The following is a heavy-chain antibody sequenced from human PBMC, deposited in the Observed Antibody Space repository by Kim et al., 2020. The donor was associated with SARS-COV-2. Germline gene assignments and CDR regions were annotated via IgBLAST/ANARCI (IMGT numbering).Heavy chain of an antibody. CDR3: ARGYSSSWYFNWFDP. CDR2: IYYSGST. V-gene: IGHV4-39*07. J-gene: IGHJ5*02. D-gene: IGHD6-13*01. Sequence: SETLSLTCTVSGGSISSSSYYWGWIRQPPGKGLEWIGSIYYSGSTYYNPSLKSRVTISVDTSKNQFSLKLSSVTAADTAVYYCARGYSSSWYFNWFDPWGQGTLVTVSS. CDR1: GGSISSSSYY.